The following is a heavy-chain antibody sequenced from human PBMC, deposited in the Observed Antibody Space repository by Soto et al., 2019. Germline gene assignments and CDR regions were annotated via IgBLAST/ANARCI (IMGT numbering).Heavy chain of an antibody. D-gene: IGHD3-22*01. CDR1: GCTFTSYG. Sequence: ASVKVSCKASGCTFTSYGISWVRQAPGQGLEWMGWISAYNGNTNYAQKLQGRVTMTTDTSTSTAYMELRSLRSDDTAVYYCARVGTYYYDSSGYYYRDAFDYWGQGTLVTVSS. CDR2: ISAYNGNT. CDR3: ARVGTYYYDSSGYYYRDAFDY. V-gene: IGHV1-18*01. J-gene: IGHJ4*02.